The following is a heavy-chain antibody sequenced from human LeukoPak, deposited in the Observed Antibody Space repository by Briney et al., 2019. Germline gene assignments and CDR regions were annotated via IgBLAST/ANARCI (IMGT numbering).Heavy chain of an antibody. CDR1: GFTFSSYA. J-gene: IGHJ4*02. CDR3: ASPPIMITFGGVIVDY. V-gene: IGHV3-30-3*01. Sequence: PGGSLRLSCAASGFTFSSYAMHWVRQAPGKGLEWVAVIPYDGSNKYYADSVKGRFTISRDNSKNTLYLQMNSLRAEDTAVYYCASPPIMITFGGVIVDYWGQGTLVTVSS. CDR2: IPYDGSNK. D-gene: IGHD3-16*02.